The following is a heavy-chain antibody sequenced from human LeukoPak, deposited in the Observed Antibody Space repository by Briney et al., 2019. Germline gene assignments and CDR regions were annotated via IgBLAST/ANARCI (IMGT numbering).Heavy chain of an antibody. CDR3: AKSGGVVRGVMGWFDP. Sequence: GGSLRLSCTVSGFTLSSYEMSWIRQAPGKGLEWVSSIDYSGGSSYYADSVRGRFTISRDNSKNTLYLQMNSLRAEDTAVYYCAKSGGVVRGVMGWFDPWGQGTLVTVSS. J-gene: IGHJ5*02. CDR1: GFTLSSYE. CDR2: IDYSGGSS. D-gene: IGHD3-10*01. V-gene: IGHV3-23*01.